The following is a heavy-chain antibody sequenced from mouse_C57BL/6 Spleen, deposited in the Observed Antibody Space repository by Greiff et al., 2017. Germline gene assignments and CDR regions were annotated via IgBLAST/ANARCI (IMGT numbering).Heavy chain of an antibody. V-gene: IGHV1-9*01. Sequence: QVQLQQPGAELMKPGASVQLSCKATGYTFTGYWLEWVKPRPGHGLEWIGEILPGSGSTNYNQKFMGKATFTEDTSSNTAYMQLSSLTTEDAAIYYGARHYYGSSIDDWGQGTTLTVSS. CDR3: ARHYYGSSIDD. CDR2: ILPGSGST. CDR1: GYTFTGYW. D-gene: IGHD1-1*01. J-gene: IGHJ2*01.